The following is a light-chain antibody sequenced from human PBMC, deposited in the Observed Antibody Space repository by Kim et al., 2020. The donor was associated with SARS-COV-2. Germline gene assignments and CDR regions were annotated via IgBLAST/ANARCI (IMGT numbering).Light chain of an antibody. J-gene: IGLJ2*01. Sequence: QSMLTQPPSVSAAPGQKVIISCSGNSSNIGSNFVSWYSQLPGTAPKFVIYDNNKRPSGIPDRFSGSKSGTSATLGITGLQTGDEADYYCGTWDDSLSAVVFGGGTQLTVL. CDR3: GTWDDSLSAVV. CDR2: DNN. CDR1: SSNIGSNF. V-gene: IGLV1-51*01.